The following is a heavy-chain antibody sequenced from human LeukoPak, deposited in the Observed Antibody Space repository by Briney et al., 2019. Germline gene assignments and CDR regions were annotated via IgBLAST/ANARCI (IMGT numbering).Heavy chain of an antibody. Sequence: PSQTLSLTCTVSGGSISSGGYYWSWIRQHPGKGLEWIGYIYYSGSTYYNPSLKSRVTISVDRSKNQFSLKLSSVTAADTAVYYCARDRDYDILTGYYNGGYSYGYLRYWGQGTLVTVSS. CDR2: IYYSGST. CDR3: ARDRDYDILTGYYNGGYSYGYLRY. V-gene: IGHV4-31*03. J-gene: IGHJ4*02. D-gene: IGHD3-9*01. CDR1: GGSISSGGYY.